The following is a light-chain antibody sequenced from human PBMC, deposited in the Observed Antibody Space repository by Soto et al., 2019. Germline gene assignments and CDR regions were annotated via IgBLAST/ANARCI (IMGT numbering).Light chain of an antibody. Sequence: QSALTQPRSVSGSPGQSVTIPCTGTSSDVGAFNFVSWYRHHPCRAPKLMISDVTKRPSGVPDRFAGSKSGNTASPTISGLQAEDEADDYCCSYAGTSVLLFGGGTKLTVL. CDR1: SSDVGAFNF. CDR3: CSYAGTSVLL. J-gene: IGLJ2*01. V-gene: IGLV2-11*01. CDR2: DVT.